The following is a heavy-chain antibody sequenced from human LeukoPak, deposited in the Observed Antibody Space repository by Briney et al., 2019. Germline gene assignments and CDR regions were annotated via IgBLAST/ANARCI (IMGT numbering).Heavy chain of an antibody. D-gene: IGHD3-10*01. J-gene: IGHJ4*02. V-gene: IGHV3-30-3*01. CDR1: GFTFSSYA. CDR2: ISYDGSNK. CDR3: ARDSYYYGSGIDY. Sequence: GGSLRLSCAASGFTFSSYAMHWVRQAPGKGLEWVAVISYDGSNKYYADSVKGRFTISGDNSKNTLYLQMNSLRAEDTAVYYCARDSYYYGSGIDYWGQGTLVTVSS.